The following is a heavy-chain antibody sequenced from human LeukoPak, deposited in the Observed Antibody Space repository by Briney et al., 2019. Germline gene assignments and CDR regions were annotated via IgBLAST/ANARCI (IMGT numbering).Heavy chain of an antibody. D-gene: IGHD3-22*01. J-gene: IGHJ4*02. Sequence: ASVKVSCKASGGTFSSYAMSWVRQAPGQGLEWMGGIIPIFGTANYAQKFQGRVTITTDESTSTAHMELSRLRSEDTAVYYCARMGISYYYDSSGSYFDYWGQGTLVTVSS. V-gene: IGHV1-69*05. CDR3: ARMGISYYYDSSGSYFDY. CDR2: IIPIFGTA. CDR1: GGTFSSYA.